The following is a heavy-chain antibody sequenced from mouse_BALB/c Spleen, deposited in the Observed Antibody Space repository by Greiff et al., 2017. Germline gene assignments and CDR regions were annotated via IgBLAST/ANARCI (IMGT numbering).Heavy chain of an antibody. V-gene: IGHV7-3*02. CDR3: ARDKGNSYDEGFDY. CDR2: IRNKANGYTT. D-gene: IGHD1-1*01. Sequence: EVKLMESGGGLVQPGGSLSLSCATSGFTFPDYYMRWVRQSPGKGLAWLGFIRNKANGYTTEYSASVTGRFTISRDNYHSILYLQMNTLRAEDSATYYCARDKGNSYDEGFDYWGQGTTLTVSS. J-gene: IGHJ2*01. CDR1: GFTFPDYY.